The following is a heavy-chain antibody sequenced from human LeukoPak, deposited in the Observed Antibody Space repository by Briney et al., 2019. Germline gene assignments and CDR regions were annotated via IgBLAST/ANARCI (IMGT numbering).Heavy chain of an antibody. D-gene: IGHD6-13*01. CDR1: GFTFSSYS. J-gene: IGHJ3*02. Sequence: GGSLRLSCAASGFTFSSYSMNWVRQAPGKGLEWVSSISSSSSYIYYAESVKGRFTISRDNSKNTVNLEMNSLRAEDSAVYYCARDGAAASGYDAFDIWGQGTMVIVSS. CDR2: ISSSSSYI. V-gene: IGHV3-21*01. CDR3: ARDGAAASGYDAFDI.